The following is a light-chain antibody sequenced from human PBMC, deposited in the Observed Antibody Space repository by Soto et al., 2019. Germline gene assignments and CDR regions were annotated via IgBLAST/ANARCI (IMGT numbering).Light chain of an antibody. CDR2: DAS. J-gene: IGKJ1*01. CDR1: QSVSGD. Sequence: EVVLTRSPATLSVSPGGRPTLSCTASQSVSGDLAWYHHKPGQAPRLFIYDASKRASGFPARFSGSGSGTDGTLTISSLQAEDGAVYYCQQRSNWTRTFGQGTKVDIK. CDR3: QQRSNWTRT. V-gene: IGKV3-11*01.